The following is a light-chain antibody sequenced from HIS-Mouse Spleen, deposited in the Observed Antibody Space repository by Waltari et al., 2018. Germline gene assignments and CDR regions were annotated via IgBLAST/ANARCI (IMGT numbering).Light chain of an antibody. Sequence: SYVLTQPPSVSVAPGKTARITCGGNNIGSESVHWYQQKPGQAPVLVVYDDSDRPSGSPGRFSGSNSGNTATLTISRVEAGDEADYYCQVWDSSSDHVVFGGGTKLTVL. CDR3: QVWDSSSDHVV. J-gene: IGLJ2*01. CDR2: DDS. CDR1: NIGSES. V-gene: IGLV3-21*03.